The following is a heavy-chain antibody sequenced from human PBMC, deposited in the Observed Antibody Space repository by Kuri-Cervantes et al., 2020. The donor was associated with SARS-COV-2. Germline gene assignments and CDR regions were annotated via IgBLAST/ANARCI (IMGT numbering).Heavy chain of an antibody. CDR1: GFTFSSYW. CDR3: ARALLWFGELSGFDY. J-gene: IGHJ4*02. V-gene: IGHV3-7*03. D-gene: IGHD3-10*01. Sequence: ETLSLTCAASGFTFSSYWMSWVRQAPGKGLEWVANIKQDGSEKYYVDSVKGRFTISRDNAKNSLYLQMNSLIAEDTAVYYCARALLWFGELSGFDYWGQGTLVTVSS. CDR2: IKQDGSEK.